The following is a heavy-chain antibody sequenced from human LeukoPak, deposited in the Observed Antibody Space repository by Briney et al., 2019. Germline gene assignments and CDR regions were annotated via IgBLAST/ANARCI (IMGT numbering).Heavy chain of an antibody. D-gene: IGHD6-13*01. Sequence: ASVKVSCKASGYTFTGYYMHWVRQAPGQGLEWMGWINPNSGGTNYAQKFQGRVTMTRDTSISTAYMELSRLRSDDTAVCYCARGDSSSWYYFDYWGQGTLVTVSS. CDR1: GYTFTGYY. V-gene: IGHV1-2*02. CDR2: INPNSGGT. J-gene: IGHJ4*02. CDR3: ARGDSSSWYYFDY.